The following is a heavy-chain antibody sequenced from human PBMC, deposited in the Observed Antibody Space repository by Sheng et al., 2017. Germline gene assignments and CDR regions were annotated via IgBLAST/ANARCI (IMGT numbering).Heavy chain of an antibody. Sequence: EVQLVESGGGLIQPGGSLRLSCAASGIDFNTYVMYWVRQAPGKGLEWVSALTPDAPYTSYADSVKGRFTISKDTFRNTLYLQMNRLAVEDTAVYYCAKLRIRASATGGDYWGQGTLVTVSS. CDR3: AKLRIRASATGGDY. CDR2: LTPDAPYT. J-gene: IGHJ4*02. CDR1: GIDFNTYV. V-gene: IGHV3-23*04. D-gene: IGHD3-3*02.